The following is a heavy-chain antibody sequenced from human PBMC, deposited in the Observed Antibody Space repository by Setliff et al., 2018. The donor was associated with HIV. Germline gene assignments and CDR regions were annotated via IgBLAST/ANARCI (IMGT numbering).Heavy chain of an antibody. CDR1: GGSISSYY. CDR2: IYTSGST. CDR3: ARDGSGSSYYYYYMDA. Sequence: SETLSLTYTVSGGSISSYYWSWIRQPAGKGLEWIGRIYTSGSTNYNPSLKSRVTMSVDTSKNQFSLKLSSVTAADTAVYYCARDGSGSSYYYYYMDAWGKGTTVTVSS. V-gene: IGHV4-4*07. J-gene: IGHJ6*03. D-gene: IGHD3-10*01.